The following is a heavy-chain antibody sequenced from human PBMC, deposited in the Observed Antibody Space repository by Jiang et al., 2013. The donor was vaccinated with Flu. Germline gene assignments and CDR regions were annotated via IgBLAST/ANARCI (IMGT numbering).Heavy chain of an antibody. CDR2: INTGNDNT. V-gene: IGHV1-3*04. Sequence: SGAEVKEPGASVKVSCKASGYTFTNYAMHWARQAPGQRLEWMGWINTGNDNTKYSQKFQGRVTITRDTSASTAYMELSSLRSEDTAVYYCARDHRDSSGYYHGVDYWGQGTLVTVSS. CDR1: GYTFTNYA. D-gene: IGHD3-22*01. J-gene: IGHJ4*02. CDR3: ARDHRDSSGYYHGVDY.